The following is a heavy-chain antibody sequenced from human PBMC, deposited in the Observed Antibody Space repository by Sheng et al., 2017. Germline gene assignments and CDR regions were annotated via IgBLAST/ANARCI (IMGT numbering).Heavy chain of an antibody. CDR1: GYSISSGYY. CDR2: IYHSVST. V-gene: IGHV4-38-2*01. Sequence: QVQLQESGPGLVKPSETLSLTCAVSGYSISSGYYWGWIRQPPGKGLEWIGSIYHSVSTYYNPSLKSRVTISVDTSKNQFSLKLSSVTAADTAVYYCARYCSSTSCYHDAFDIWGQGTMVTV. J-gene: IGHJ3*02. D-gene: IGHD2-2*01. CDR3: ARYCSSTSCYHDAFDI.